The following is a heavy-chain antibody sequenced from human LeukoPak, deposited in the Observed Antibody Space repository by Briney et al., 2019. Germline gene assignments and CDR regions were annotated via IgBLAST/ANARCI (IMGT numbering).Heavy chain of an antibody. D-gene: IGHD3-3*01. CDR1: GFTFSSYG. Sequence: PGGPLRLSCAASGFTFSSYGMHWVRQAPGKGLEWVAFIRYDGSNKYYADSVKGRFTISRDNSKNTLYLQMNSLRAEDTAVYYCAKMRFLEWLSYFDYWGQGTLVTVSS. V-gene: IGHV3-30*02. J-gene: IGHJ4*02. CDR3: AKMRFLEWLSYFDY. CDR2: IRYDGSNK.